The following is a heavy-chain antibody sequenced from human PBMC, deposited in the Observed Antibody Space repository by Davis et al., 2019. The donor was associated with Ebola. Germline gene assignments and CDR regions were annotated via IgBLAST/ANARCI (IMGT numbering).Heavy chain of an antibody. J-gene: IGHJ2*01. V-gene: IGHV5-51*01. Sequence: GESLMISCKGSGYSFTSYWIGWVRQMPGKGLEWMGIIYPGDSDTRYSSSFQGQVTISADKSLSPAYLQWSSLKASDTAMYYCARFLGYYDSSGYYDAYWYFDLWGRGTLVTVSS. CDR2: IYPGDSDT. CDR3: ARFLGYYDSSGYYDAYWYFDL. CDR1: GYSFTSYW. D-gene: IGHD3-22*01.